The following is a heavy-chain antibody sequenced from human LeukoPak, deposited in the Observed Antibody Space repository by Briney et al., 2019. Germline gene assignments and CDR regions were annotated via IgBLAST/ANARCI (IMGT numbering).Heavy chain of an antibody. J-gene: IGHJ4*02. Sequence: GASVKVSCKASGGIFSSYAISWVRQAPGQGLEWMGRIIPIFGTANYAQKFQGRVTITTDESTSTAYMELSSLRSEDTAVYYCARAENVGFLEWLPWVYWGQGTLVTVSS. D-gene: IGHD3-3*01. CDR1: GGIFSSYA. CDR3: ARAENVGFLEWLPWVY. CDR2: IIPIFGTA. V-gene: IGHV1-69*05.